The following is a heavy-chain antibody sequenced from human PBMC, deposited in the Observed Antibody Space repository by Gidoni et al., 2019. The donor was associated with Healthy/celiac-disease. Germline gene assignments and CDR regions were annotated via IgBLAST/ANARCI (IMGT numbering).Heavy chain of an antibody. J-gene: IGHJ6*02. Sequence: QVQLQQWGAGLLKPSETLSLTCAVYGGSFSGYYWSWIRQPPEKGLEWIGEINHSGSTNYNPSIKSRVTISVDTSKNQFSLKLSSVTAADTAVYYCARGGYGSGSYYRRGYYGMDVWGQGTTVTVSS. CDR1: GGSFSGYY. CDR3: ARGGYGSGSYYRRGYYGMDV. CDR2: INHSGST. V-gene: IGHV4-34*01. D-gene: IGHD3-10*01.